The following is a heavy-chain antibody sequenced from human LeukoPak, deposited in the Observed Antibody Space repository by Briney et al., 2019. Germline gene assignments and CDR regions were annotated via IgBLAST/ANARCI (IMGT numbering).Heavy chain of an antibody. CDR2: INHSGST. J-gene: IGHJ3*02. Sequence: SETLSLTCIVSGGSISSYYWSWIRQPPGKGLEWIGEINHSGSTTYSPSLKSRVTISLDTSKNQFSLKLSSVTAADTAVYYCARGSYSSSWYRSDAFDIWGQGKMVTVSS. V-gene: IGHV4-34*01. CDR1: GGSISSYY. CDR3: ARGSYSSSWYRSDAFDI. D-gene: IGHD6-13*01.